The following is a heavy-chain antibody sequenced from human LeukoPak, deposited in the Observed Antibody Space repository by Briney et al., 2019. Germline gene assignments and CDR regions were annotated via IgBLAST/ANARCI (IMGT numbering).Heavy chain of an antibody. J-gene: IGHJ5*02. D-gene: IGHD6-13*01. CDR3: ARGGSSWYLNWFDP. CDR2: IYSGGST. Sequence: GGSLRLSCAASGFTFSSNYMSWVRQAPGKGLEGVSVIYSGGSTYYADSVKGRFTISRDNSKNTLYLQMNSLRAEDTAVYYCARGGSSWYLNWFDPWGQGTLVTVSS. CDR1: GFTFSSNY. V-gene: IGHV3-66*01.